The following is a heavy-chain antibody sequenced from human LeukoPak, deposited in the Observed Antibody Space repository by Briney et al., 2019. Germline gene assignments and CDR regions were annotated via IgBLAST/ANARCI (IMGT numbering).Heavy chain of an antibody. Sequence: SETLSLTCSVSGDSIRSFYWSWIRQFPGKGLEWIGYMYYSGNINHNPSLRNRVTLSIDTSKSQFSLNVSSVTAADTAVYYCARHPSDRLVGVTVFDCWGQGTLVTVS. CDR3: ARHPSDRLVGVTVFDC. J-gene: IGHJ4*02. V-gene: IGHV4-59*01. CDR2: MYYSGNI. D-gene: IGHD1-26*01. CDR1: GDSIRSFY.